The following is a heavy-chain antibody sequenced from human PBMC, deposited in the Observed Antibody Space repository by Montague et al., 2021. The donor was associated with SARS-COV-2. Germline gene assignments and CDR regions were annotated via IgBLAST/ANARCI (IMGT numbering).Heavy chain of an antibody. CDR2: IHYTGSA. V-gene: IGHV4-59*08. Sequence: SETLSLTCTVSGGSINNYYWSWIRQPPEKGPEWIAFIHYTGSANYNPSFKSRATISVDPYKNQCSLKLTSVTAADAALYYCARHLAVGTSGFDIWGQGTMVTVSS. D-gene: IGHD6-19*01. CDR3: ARHLAVGTSGFDI. CDR1: GGSINNYY. J-gene: IGHJ3*02.